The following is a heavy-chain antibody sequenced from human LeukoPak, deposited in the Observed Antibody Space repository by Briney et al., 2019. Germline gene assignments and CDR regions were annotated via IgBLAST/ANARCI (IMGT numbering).Heavy chain of an antibody. Sequence: KTSETLSLTCTVSGGSISSSSYYWGWIRQPPGKGLEWIGSIYCSGSTYYNPSLKSRVTISVDTSKNQFSLKLSSVTAADTAVYYCARGPFYYYDSSGYPFDYWGQGTLVTVSS. CDR3: ARGPFYYYDSSGYPFDY. V-gene: IGHV4-39*01. J-gene: IGHJ4*02. D-gene: IGHD3-22*01. CDR2: IYCSGST. CDR1: GGSISSSSYY.